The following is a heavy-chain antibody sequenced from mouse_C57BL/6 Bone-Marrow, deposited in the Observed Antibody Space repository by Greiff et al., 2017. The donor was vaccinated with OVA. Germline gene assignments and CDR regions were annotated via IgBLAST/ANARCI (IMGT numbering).Heavy chain of an antibody. CDR2: IYPGGGYT. CDR3: ARYGYYGSSRYWYFDV. D-gene: IGHD1-1*01. J-gene: IGHJ1*03. V-gene: IGHV1-63*01. CDR1: GYTFTNYW. Sequence: VKLQESGAELVRPGTSVKMSCKASGYTFTNYWIGWAKQRPGHGLEWIGDIYPGGGYTNYNEKFKGKATLTADKSSSTAYMQFSSLTSEDSAIYYGARYGYYGSSRYWYFDVWGTGTTVTVSS.